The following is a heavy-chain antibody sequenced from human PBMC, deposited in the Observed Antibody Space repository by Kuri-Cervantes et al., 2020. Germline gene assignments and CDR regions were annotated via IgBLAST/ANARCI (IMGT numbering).Heavy chain of an antibody. J-gene: IGHJ4*02. Sequence: LSLTCAASGFTFSSYAMSWVRQAPGKGLEWVSAISGSGGSTYYADSVKGRFTISRDNSKNTLYLQMNSLRAEDTAVYYCARDSQRGPRGGSCTDYWGQGTLVTVSS. CDR3: ARDSQRGPRGGSCTDY. D-gene: IGHD2-15*01. CDR2: ISGSGGST. CDR1: GFTFSSYA. V-gene: IGHV3-23*01.